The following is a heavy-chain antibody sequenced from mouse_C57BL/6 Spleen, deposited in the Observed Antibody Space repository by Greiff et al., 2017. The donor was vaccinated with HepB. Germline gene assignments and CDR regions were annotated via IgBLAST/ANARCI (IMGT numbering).Heavy chain of an antibody. J-gene: IGHJ4*01. CDR1: GYTFTSYW. V-gene: IGHV1-55*01. CDR2: IYPGSGST. CDR3: ARGGFYYAMDY. Sequence: QVQLQQPGAELVKPGASVKMSCKASGYTFTSYWITWVKQRPGQGLEWIGDIYPGSGSTNYNEKFKSKATLTVDTSSSTAYMQLSSLTSEDSAVYYCARGGFYYAMDYWCQGTSVIVSP.